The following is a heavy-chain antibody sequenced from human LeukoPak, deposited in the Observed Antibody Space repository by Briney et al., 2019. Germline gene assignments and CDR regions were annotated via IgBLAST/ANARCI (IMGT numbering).Heavy chain of an antibody. D-gene: IGHD3-22*01. V-gene: IGHV1-24*01. CDR1: GYTLTELS. J-gene: IGHJ4*02. CDR3: ATSNYYDSSGYPEFDY. Sequence: ASVKVSCKVSGYTLTELSMHWVRQAPGKGLEWMGGFDPEDGETIYAQKFQGRVTMTEDTSTDTAYMELSSLRSEDTAVYYCATSNYYDSSGYPEFDYWGQGTLVTVSS. CDR2: FDPEDGET.